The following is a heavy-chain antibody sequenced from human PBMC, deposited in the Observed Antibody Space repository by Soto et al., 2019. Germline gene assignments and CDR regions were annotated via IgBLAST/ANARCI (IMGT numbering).Heavy chain of an antibody. CDR3: AGVPYDYVWGSYRYSYYYGMDV. J-gene: IGHJ6*02. D-gene: IGHD3-16*02. CDR2: IIPILGIA. V-gene: IGHV1-69*02. CDR1: GGTFSSYT. Sequence: QVQLVQSGAEVKKPGSSVKVSCKASGGTFSSYTISWVRQAPGQGLEWMGRIIPILGIANYAQKFQGRVKITADKSTGXXYXEXXSLRSEDTAVYYCAGVPYDYVWGSYRYSYYYGMDVWGQGTTVTVSS.